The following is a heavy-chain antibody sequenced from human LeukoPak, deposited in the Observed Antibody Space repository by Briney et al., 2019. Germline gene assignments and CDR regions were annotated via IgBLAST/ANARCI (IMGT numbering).Heavy chain of an antibody. J-gene: IGHJ4*02. Sequence: PSGTLSLTCDVSGGSVTSTNWWSWLRQPPGQGLEWIGEIHLRGLTNYNPSLSSRVTMSLDTSKNYVSLNLTSVTAADTAVYYCSRENGAFSPFGYWGQGALVIVRS. CDR1: GGSVTSTNW. CDR3: SRENGAFSPFGY. CDR2: IHLRGLT. V-gene: IGHV4-4*02. D-gene: IGHD2-8*01.